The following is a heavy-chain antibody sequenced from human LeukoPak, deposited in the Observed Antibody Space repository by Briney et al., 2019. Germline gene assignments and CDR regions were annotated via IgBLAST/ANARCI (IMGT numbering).Heavy chain of an antibody. CDR2: INHSGGT. D-gene: IGHD6-6*01. CDR1: GGSISSYY. CDR3: ARGQIAARLAA. J-gene: IGHJ5*02. Sequence: SETLSLTCTVSGGSISSYYWSWIRQPPGKGLEWIGEINHSGGTDSNPSLKSRVTISVDTSKNQFSLKLSSVTAADTAVYYCARGQIAARLAAWGQGTLVTVSS. V-gene: IGHV4-34*01.